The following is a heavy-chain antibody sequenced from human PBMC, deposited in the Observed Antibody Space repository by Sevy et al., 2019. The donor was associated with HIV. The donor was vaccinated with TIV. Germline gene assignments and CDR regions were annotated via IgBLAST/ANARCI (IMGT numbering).Heavy chain of an antibody. J-gene: IGHJ4*02. CDR2: VWFDGSKE. CDR1: GFPFSSFT. V-gene: IGHV3-33*06. CDR3: AKDRGGNYYADH. Sequence: GGSLRLSCAASGFPFSSFTMHWVRQAPGKGLEWVAVVWFDGSKEYYLDSVKGRFTISRDNSKNTLYLQMDSLRVVDTAIYYCAKDRGGNYYADHWGQGTLVTVSS. D-gene: IGHD1-26*01.